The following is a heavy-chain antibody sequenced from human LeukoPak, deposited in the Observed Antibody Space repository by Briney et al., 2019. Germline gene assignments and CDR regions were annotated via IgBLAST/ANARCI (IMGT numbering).Heavy chain of an antibody. CDR1: GFTFRSYA. CDR3: AQDSQGLQ. J-gene: IGHJ4*02. CDR2: IRGSGGST. V-gene: IGHV3-23*01. Sequence: GGPLSLSCAASGFTFRSYAMSWVREAPGKGLEWVSAIRGSGGSTYYADCVEGRFTISRDNSKNQLYLQMHGLRAQDTPVSSCAQDSQGLQWGQGPLLPVSS.